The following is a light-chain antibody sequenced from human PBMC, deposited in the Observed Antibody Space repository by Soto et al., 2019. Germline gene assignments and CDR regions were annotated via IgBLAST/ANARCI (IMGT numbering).Light chain of an antibody. CDR3: QQANTFPHA. J-gene: IGKJ5*01. Sequence: DIQMTQSPSSVSASIEDRVTTTCRASQGISIWIAWYQQKPGNAPKLLIYAASSLQSGVPSRFNGSGSGTHFTPAISSLQPEAFATYYFQQANTFPHALGQGTRLEIK. CDR2: AAS. CDR1: QGISIW. V-gene: IGKV1-12*01.